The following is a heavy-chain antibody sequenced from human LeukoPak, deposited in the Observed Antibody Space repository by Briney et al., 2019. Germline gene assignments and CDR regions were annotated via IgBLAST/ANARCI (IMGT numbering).Heavy chain of an antibody. CDR1: GFTFSSYA. D-gene: IGHD2-15*01. CDR2: ISGSGGST. CDR3: AKDFMVVARWADY. Sequence: GGSLRLSCAASGFTFSSYAMSWVRQAPGKGLEWVSAISGSGGSTYYADSMKGRFTISRDNSKNTLYLQMNSLRADDTAVYYCAKDFMVVARWADYWGQGTLVTVSS. V-gene: IGHV3-23*01. J-gene: IGHJ4*02.